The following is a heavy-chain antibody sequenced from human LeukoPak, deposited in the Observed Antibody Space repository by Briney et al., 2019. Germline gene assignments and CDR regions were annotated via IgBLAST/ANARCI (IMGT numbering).Heavy chain of an antibody. CDR2: IWYDGSNK. Sequence: HPGGSLRLSCAASGFTFSSYGMHWVRQAPGKGLEWVAVIWYDGSNKYYADSVKGRFTISRDNSKNTLYLQMNSLRAEDTAVYYCARGPDTTYYFDYWGQGTLVTVSS. V-gene: IGHV3-33*01. J-gene: IGHJ4*02. CDR1: GFTFSSYG. CDR3: ARGPDTTYYFDY. D-gene: IGHD1-1*01.